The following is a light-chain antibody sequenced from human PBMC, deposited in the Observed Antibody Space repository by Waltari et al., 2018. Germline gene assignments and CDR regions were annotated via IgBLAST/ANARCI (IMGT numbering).Light chain of an antibody. CDR1: SSDVGSYNL. CDR2: EGT. J-gene: IGLJ2*01. V-gene: IGLV2-23*01. CDR3: CSYAHSSRVV. Sequence: QSALTQPASVSGSPGQSITISCTGTSSDVGSYNLVSWYQHYPGKAPKLMIYEGTKRPSGVSNRFSGSKSGTTASLTISGLQAEDEADYHCCSYAHSSRVVFGGGTKVTVL.